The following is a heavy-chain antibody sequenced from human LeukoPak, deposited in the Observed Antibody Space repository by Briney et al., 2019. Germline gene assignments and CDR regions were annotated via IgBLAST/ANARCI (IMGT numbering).Heavy chain of an antibody. J-gene: IGHJ4*02. D-gene: IGHD3-10*01. CDR1: GFTFSNYA. V-gene: IGHV3-23*01. CDR3: ARDSVRWFGESTGDY. CDR2: ISGSGGTS. Sequence: GGSLRLSCLPSGFTFSNYAMTWVRQAPGKGLEWVSSISGSGGTSYYADSVKGRFTISRDNSKNTLYLQMNSLRAEDTAVYYCARDSVRWFGESTGDYWGQGTLVTVSS.